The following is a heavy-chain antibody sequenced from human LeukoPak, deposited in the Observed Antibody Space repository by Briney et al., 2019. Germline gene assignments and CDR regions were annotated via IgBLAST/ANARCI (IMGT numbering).Heavy chain of an antibody. CDR1: RGSISSAGYY. CDR3: ARGSNWNSYDY. Sequence: SETLSLTCTVSRGSISSAGYYWSWIRQPAGKGLERIGRVYTSGRTNYIPSLKSRVTISLDTSNKQFSLKLSSVTAADTAVYYCARGSNWNSYDYWGQGTLVTVSS. V-gene: IGHV4-61*02. J-gene: IGHJ4*02. D-gene: IGHD1-1*01. CDR2: VYTSGRT.